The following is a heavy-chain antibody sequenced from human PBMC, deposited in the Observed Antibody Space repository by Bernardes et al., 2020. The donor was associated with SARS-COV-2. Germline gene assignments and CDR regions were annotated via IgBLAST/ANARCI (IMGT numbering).Heavy chain of an antibody. V-gene: IGHV2-5*01. J-gene: IGHJ4*02. CDR1: LFSLSPSGVG. D-gene: IGHD3-3*01. CDR2: IYWNDDK. CDR3: AHARHRITIFGVVITTPWYFDY. Sequence: SGSTSSKPPQTLTLTCPFSLFSLSPSGVGVGWIRQPPGKALEWLSLIYWNDDKRYSPSLKSRPTITKDTSKNQVVLTMTNMDPVDTATYYCAHARHRITIFGVVITTPWYFDYWGQGTLVTVSS.